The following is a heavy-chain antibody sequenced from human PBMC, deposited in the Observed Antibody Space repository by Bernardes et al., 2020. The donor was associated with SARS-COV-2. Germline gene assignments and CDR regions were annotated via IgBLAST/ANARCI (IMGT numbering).Heavy chain of an antibody. J-gene: IGHJ5*02. D-gene: IGHD2-2*01. CDR2: INHTGRT. V-gene: IGHV4-34*01. Sequence: TLSLTCAVYVGSFSDYYWTWIRQPPGKGLEWVGEINHTGRTKYNLSLKSRVTISVDTSKNQFFLKVTSVTAADAGVYYCTRGQQRRNWFDPWGQGTLVTVSS. CDR3: TRGQQRRNWFDP. CDR1: VGSFSDYY.